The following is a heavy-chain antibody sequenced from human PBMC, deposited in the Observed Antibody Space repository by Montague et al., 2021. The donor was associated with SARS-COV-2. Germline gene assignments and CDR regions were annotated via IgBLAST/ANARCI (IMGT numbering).Heavy chain of an antibody. V-gene: IGHV4-59*01. Sequence: SETLSLTCSVSGGSINNYQWNWIQQSPGKGPEWIGYINYIGDTNYNPSLRGRVTMSVDRSTNQFSLRLNSVTAADAAVYYCARSPHIAGSGWCYYFDNWGQGTLVTVSA. CDR1: GGSINNYQ. J-gene: IGHJ4*02. D-gene: IGHD6-19*01. CDR3: ARSPHIAGSGWCYYFDN. CDR2: INYIGDT.